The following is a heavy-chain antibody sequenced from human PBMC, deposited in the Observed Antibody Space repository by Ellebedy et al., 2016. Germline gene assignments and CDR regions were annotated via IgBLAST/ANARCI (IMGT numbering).Heavy chain of an antibody. D-gene: IGHD2-15*01. CDR1: GFNFSSYW. V-gene: IGHV3-74*03. CDR3: ATSLLAGGAVDN. J-gene: IGHJ4*02. CDR2: IDSDASIT. Sequence: GESLKISXVGSGFNFSSYWMHWVRQGPGEGLAWVSRIDSDASITTYTGSVKGRLTISRDNGKNTLYLQMNSLRVEDTAIYYCATSLLAGGAVDNWGQGTLVTVS.